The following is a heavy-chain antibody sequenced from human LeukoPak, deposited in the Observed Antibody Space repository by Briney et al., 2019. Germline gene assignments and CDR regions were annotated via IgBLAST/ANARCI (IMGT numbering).Heavy chain of an antibody. J-gene: IGHJ6*03. Sequence: GGSLRLSCAASGFTFSSYGMHWVRQAPGKGLEWVAFIRYDGSNKYYADSVKGGFIIYRDNKKKTLYMQINRLREEDTVVYYCAKLYLLRFLQWLSQGCFIDVWGKGTTVTVSS. CDR2: IRYDGSNK. V-gene: IGHV3-30*02. CDR1: GFTFSSYG. CDR3: AKLYLLRFLQWLSQGCFIDV. D-gene: IGHD3-3*01.